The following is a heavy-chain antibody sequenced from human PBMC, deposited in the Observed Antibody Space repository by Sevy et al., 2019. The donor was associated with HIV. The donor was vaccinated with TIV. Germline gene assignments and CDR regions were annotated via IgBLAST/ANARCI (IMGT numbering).Heavy chain of an antibody. CDR1: GSTFSNYA. Sequence: GGSLRLSCAASGSTFSNYAMHWVHQTPDRGLEWVAVVSYDGADTSYADSGKGRFTVSRDNSKSTLYLQMNSLRVDDPAVYFCARFPPQRAFDIWGQGTTVTVSS. CDR2: VSYDGADT. J-gene: IGHJ3*02. CDR3: ARFPPQRAFDI. V-gene: IGHV3-30*04.